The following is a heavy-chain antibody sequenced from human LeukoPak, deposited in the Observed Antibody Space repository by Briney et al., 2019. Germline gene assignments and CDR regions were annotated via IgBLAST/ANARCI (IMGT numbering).Heavy chain of an antibody. CDR1: GDSISGSY. J-gene: IGHJ4*02. CDR3: ARAADYDFWSGYFDY. Sequence: SETLSLTCTVSGDSISGSYWSWIRQPPGKGLEWIGYVYQTGHNHNNPSLKSRVTISLDTSTNQVSLKLSSVTAADTAVYYCARAADYDFWSGYFDYWGQGTLVTVSS. D-gene: IGHD3-3*01. CDR2: VYQTGHN. V-gene: IGHV4-59*12.